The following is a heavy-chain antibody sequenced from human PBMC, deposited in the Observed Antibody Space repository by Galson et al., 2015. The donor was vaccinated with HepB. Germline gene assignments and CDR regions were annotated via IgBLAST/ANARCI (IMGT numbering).Heavy chain of an antibody. J-gene: IGHJ2*01. CDR1: GFTFSDYC. V-gene: IGHV3-48*04. CDR3: ARNSRYCSGDRCHDYYIDL. CDR2: IHSSPSPI. Sequence: SLRLSCAASGFTFSDYCMNWVRQAPGKGLEWVSYIHSSPSPIYYADSVKGRFTISRDNAKNSLFLQMDSLRAEDTAVYYCARNSRYCSGDRCHDYYIDLWGRGTLVTVSS. D-gene: IGHD2-15*01.